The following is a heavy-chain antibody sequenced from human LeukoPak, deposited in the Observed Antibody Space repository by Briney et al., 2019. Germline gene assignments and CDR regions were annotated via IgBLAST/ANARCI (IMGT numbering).Heavy chain of an antibody. V-gene: IGHV3-30*02. D-gene: IGHD4-17*01. CDR1: GFTFSSYG. J-gene: IGHJ4*02. Sequence: GGSLRLSCVASGFTFSSYGMHWVRQAPGKGLEWVAFIRYDGSNKYYADSVKGRFTISRDNSKNTLYLQMNSLRAEDTAVYYCAKDRAGNDYGDYVGYWGQGTLVTVSS. CDR3: AKDRAGNDYGDYVGY. CDR2: IRYDGSNK.